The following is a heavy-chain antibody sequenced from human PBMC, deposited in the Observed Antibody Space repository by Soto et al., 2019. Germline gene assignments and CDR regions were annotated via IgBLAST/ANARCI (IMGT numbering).Heavy chain of an antibody. V-gene: IGHV4-30-2*01. J-gene: IGHJ4*02. D-gene: IGHD3-22*01. CDR2: IYHSGST. CDR1: GGSISSGGYS. Sequence: TSETLSLTCAVSGGSISSGGYSWSWIRQPPGKGLEWIGYIYHSGSTYYNPSLKSRVTISVDRSKNQFSLKLSSVTAADTAVYYCARVPYYYDSSGYREYYFDYWGQGTLVTVSS. CDR3: ARVPYYYDSSGYREYYFDY.